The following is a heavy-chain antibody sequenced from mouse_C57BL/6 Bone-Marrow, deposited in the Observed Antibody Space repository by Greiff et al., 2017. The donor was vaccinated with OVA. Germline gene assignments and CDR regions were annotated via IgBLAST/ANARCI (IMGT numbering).Heavy chain of an antibody. J-gene: IGHJ1*03. D-gene: IGHD1-1*01. V-gene: IGHV1-64*01. CDR3: AKGLTTVVAKYWYFDV. CDR2: IHPNSGST. CDR1: GYTFTSYW. Sequence: QVQLQQPGAELVKPGASVKLSCKASGYTFTSYWMHWVKQRPGQGLEWIGMIHPNSGSTNYNEKFKSKATLTVDKSSSTAYMQLSSLTSEDSAVYYCAKGLTTVVAKYWYFDVWGTGTTVTVSS.